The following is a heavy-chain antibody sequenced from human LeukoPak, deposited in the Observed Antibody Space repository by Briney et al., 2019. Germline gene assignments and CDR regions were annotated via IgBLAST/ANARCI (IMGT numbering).Heavy chain of an antibody. V-gene: IGHV3-7*01. D-gene: IGHD1-1*01. CDR2: IKQDASEI. CDR1: GFSFSSYC. J-gene: IGHJ4*02. Sequence: GGSLRLSCAASGFSFSSYCMTWVRHAPGKGLEGVGNIKQDASEIYYVDSVKGRFTISRDNAKNSLYLQMNSLRAEDTAVYYCATPTAGTWHFDYWGQGTLVTVSS. CDR3: ATPTAGTWHFDY.